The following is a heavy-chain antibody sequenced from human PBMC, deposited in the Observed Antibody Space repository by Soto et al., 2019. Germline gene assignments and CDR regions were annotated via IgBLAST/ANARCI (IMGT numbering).Heavy chain of an antibody. CDR3: ASHKHSSSWYYFDY. Sequence: PGGSLRLSCAASGFTFSSYSMNWVRQAPGKGLEWVSSISSSSSYIYYADSVKGRFTISRDNAKNSLYLQMNSLRAEDTAVYYCASHKHSSSWYYFDYWGQGTLVTVSS. CDR1: GFTFSSYS. CDR2: ISSSSSYI. J-gene: IGHJ4*02. V-gene: IGHV3-21*01. D-gene: IGHD6-13*01.